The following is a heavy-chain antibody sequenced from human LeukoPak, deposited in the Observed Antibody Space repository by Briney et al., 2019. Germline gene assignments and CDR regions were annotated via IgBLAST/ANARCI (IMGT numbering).Heavy chain of an antibody. D-gene: IGHD1-1*01. CDR3: AREGVETGTDY. Sequence: ASVKVSCKASGYTFTSYGISWARQAPGQGLEWMGWINPNSGGTNYAQKFQGRVTMTRDTSISTAYMELSRLRSDDTAVYYCAREGVETGTDYWGQGTLVTVSS. CDR2: INPNSGGT. J-gene: IGHJ4*02. V-gene: IGHV1-2*02. CDR1: GYTFTSYG.